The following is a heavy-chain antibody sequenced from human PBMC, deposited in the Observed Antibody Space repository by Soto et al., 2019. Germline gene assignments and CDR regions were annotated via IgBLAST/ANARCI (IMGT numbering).Heavy chain of an antibody. V-gene: IGHV3-7*01. Sequence: ESGGDVVQPGGSLRLSCAASGFTFSDFWMSWVRQAPGKGLDWVANIKHDGSEKYYVDSVEGRFTISRDNTKDSLYLQMNSLRAEDTAVYYCARGGSWGPDFWGQGTLVTVSS. CDR2: IKHDGSEK. D-gene: IGHD2-15*01. CDR3: ARGGSWGPDF. J-gene: IGHJ4*02. CDR1: GFTFSDFW.